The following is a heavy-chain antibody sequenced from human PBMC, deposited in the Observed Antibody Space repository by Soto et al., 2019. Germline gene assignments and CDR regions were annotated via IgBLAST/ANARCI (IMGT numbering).Heavy chain of an antibody. V-gene: IGHV3-15*01. CDR1: GFTVTNAW. CDR3: TTDLGGCVTPRELPDY. D-gene: IGHD1-26*01. J-gene: IGHJ4*02. CDR2: FKSKSDGGTI. Sequence: GGSLRLSCAVSGFTVTNAWMSWVRQAPGKGLEWVGRFKSKSDGGTIDYAAPVKGRFTISRDDSKNTLYLQMNSLKTEDTAVYYCTTDLGGCVTPRELPDYWGQGTLVTVSS.